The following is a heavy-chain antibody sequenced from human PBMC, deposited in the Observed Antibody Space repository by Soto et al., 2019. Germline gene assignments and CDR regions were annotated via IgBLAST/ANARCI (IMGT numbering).Heavy chain of an antibody. Sequence: QVQLVQSGTAVKKPGSSVKVSCKASGGTFRNYPINWVRQAPGQGLEWMGSIFPLTDIPDYAQNFQARLTISADKSPSTAYTELTSLPSDDTAMSFCARGPLVVLNYFESWGQGTLVTVSS. CDR3: ARGPLVVLNYFES. CDR1: GGTFRNYP. CDR2: IFPLTDIP. J-gene: IGHJ4*02. V-gene: IGHV1-69*02.